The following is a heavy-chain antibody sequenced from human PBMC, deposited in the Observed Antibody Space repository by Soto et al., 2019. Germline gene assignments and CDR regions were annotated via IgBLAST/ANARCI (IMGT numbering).Heavy chain of an antibody. CDR3: TRRRNDGSSPYYYDGMDV. V-gene: IGHV5-51*01. Sequence: GESLKSSCRASGNTFTSYWIGWVLQLPGKGLEWMGFIYLGDSDTRYSPSFPRQVTISAAKSISTAYLQWRSLKASDPAIHFCTRRRNDGSSPYYYDGMDVWGQGTT. D-gene: IGHD6-13*01. CDR1: GNTFTSYW. CDR2: IYLGDSDT. J-gene: IGHJ6*02.